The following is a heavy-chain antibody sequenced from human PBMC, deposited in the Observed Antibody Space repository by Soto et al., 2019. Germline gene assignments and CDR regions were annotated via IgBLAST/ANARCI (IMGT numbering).Heavy chain of an antibody. V-gene: IGHV4-4*08. CDR2: IYNSGNT. CDR3: ARDKGGIAAEINWFDP. D-gene: IGHD6-13*01. Sequence: SETLSLTCTVSGGSISSYYWSWIRQPPGKGLEWIGYIYNSGNTKYNPSLKSRVTISVDTSKNQFSLKLSSVTAADTAVYYCARDKGGIAAEINWFDPWGQGTLVTVSS. CDR1: GGSISSYY. J-gene: IGHJ5*02.